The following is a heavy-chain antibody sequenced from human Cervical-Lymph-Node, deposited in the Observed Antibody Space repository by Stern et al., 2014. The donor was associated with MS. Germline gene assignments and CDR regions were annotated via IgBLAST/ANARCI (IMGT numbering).Heavy chain of an antibody. CDR3: ARDGRYINHYGLDV. J-gene: IGHJ6*02. V-gene: IGHV1-69*01. D-gene: IGHD5-18*01. CDR1: GGTFNVYA. CDR2: IIPILDIA. Sequence: VQLVQSGAEVKKPGSSVKVSCQASGGTFNVYAINWLRQAPGQGPEWMGGIIPILDIANYAQKFQGRVTITADDSTRTSSMQLSSLTSNDTAVYYCARDGRYINHYGLDVWGQGTTVTVSS.